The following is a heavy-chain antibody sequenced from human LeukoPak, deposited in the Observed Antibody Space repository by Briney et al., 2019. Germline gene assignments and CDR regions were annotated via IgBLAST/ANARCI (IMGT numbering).Heavy chain of an antibody. V-gene: IGHV3-23*01. CDR1: GFTFSNYA. CDR2: ISVSGATT. CDR3: ARDPSGSSSGWYHFDY. J-gene: IGHJ4*02. Sequence: GGSLRLSCAASGFTFSNYAMSWVRQTPGKGLDWVSGISVSGATTYYANSVKGWFTISRDNSKNTLNLQMNSLRAEDTAVYYCARDPSGSSSGWYHFDYWGQGSLVTVSS. D-gene: IGHD6-19*01.